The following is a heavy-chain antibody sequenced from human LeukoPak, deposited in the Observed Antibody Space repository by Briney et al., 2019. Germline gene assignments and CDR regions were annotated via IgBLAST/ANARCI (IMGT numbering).Heavy chain of an antibody. CDR1: GFTFDDYT. D-gene: IGHD6-19*01. CDR2: ISWDGGST. Sequence: GGSLRLSCAASGFTFDDYTMHWVRQAPGKGLEWVSLISWDGGSTYYADSVKGRFTISRDKSKNTLYLQMNSLRAEDTAVYYCAKTGGYSSGCHDYWGQGTLVTVSS. CDR3: AKTGGYSSGCHDY. J-gene: IGHJ4*02. V-gene: IGHV3-43*01.